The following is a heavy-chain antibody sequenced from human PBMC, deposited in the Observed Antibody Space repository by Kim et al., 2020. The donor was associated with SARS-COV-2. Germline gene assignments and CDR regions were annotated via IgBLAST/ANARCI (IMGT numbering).Heavy chain of an antibody. Sequence: GGSLRLSCAASGFTFSSYGMHWVRQAPGKGLEWVAVIWYDGSNKYYADSVKGRFTISRDNSKNTLYLQMNSLRAEDTAVYYCAKGGYCSSTSCPYYYYYYGMDVWGQGTTVTVSS. CDR2: IWYDGSNK. CDR1: GFTFSSYG. D-gene: IGHD2-2*01. CDR3: AKGGYCSSTSCPYYYYYYGMDV. J-gene: IGHJ6*02. V-gene: IGHV3-33*06.